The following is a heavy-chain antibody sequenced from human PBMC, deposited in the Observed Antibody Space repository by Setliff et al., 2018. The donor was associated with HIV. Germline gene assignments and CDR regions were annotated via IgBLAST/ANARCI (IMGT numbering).Heavy chain of an antibody. D-gene: IGHD5-18*01. CDR2: IQTSGSA. Sequence: PSETLSLTCTVSGGSITTGSYYWTWIRQSSAKGLEWIGHIQTSGSARHDPSLQSRTTISIDTSKNQFSLRLTSVTAADTAVYYCARERSRGYTDPPRFDYWGQGTLVTVSS. CDR1: GGSITTGSYY. V-gene: IGHV4-61*09. J-gene: IGHJ4*02. CDR3: ARERSRGYTDPPRFDY.